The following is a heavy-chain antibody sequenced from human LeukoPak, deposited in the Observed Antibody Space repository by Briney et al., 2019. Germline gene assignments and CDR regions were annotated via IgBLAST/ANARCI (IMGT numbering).Heavy chain of an antibody. D-gene: IGHD4-17*01. CDR3: ARGLATVTTGYWFDP. Sequence: GGSLRLSCAASGFTFSSYSMNWVRQAPGKGLEWVSSISSSSSYIYYADSVKGRFTISRDNAKNSLYLQMNSLRAEGTAVYYCARGLATVTTGYWFDPWGQGTLVTVSS. CDR2: ISSSSSYI. V-gene: IGHV3-21*01. CDR1: GFTFSSYS. J-gene: IGHJ5*02.